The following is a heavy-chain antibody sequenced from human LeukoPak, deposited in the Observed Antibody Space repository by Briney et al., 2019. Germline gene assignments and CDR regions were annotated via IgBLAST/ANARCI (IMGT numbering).Heavy chain of an antibody. CDR3: ARDASIVGATKAFDI. V-gene: IGHV4-30-2*01. CDR2: IYHSGST. D-gene: IGHD1-26*01. CDR1: GGSISSGGYS. J-gene: IGHJ3*02. Sequence: PSQTLSLTCAVSGGSISSGGYSWSWIRQPPGKGLEWIGYIYHSGSTYYNPSLKSRVTISVDRSKNQFSLKLSSVTAADTAVYYCARDASIVGATKAFDIWGQGTMVTVSS.